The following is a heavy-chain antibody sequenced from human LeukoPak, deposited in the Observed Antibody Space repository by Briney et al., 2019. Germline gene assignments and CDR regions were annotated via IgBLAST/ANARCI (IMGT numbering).Heavy chain of an antibody. CDR2: ISSSSSYI. CDR3: ARHLSGITGYTYGRGIDY. D-gene: IGHD5-18*01. V-gene: IGHV3-21*01. Sequence: GGSLRLSCAASGFTFSSYSMNWVRQAPGKGLEWVSSISSSSSYIYYADSVKGRFTISRDNAKNSLYLQMNSLRAEDTAVYYCARHLSGITGYTYGRGIDYWGQGTLVAVSS. J-gene: IGHJ4*02. CDR1: GFTFSSYS.